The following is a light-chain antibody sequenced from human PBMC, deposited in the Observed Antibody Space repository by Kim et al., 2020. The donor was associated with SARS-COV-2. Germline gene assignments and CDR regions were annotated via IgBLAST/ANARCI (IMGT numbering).Light chain of an antibody. Sequence: SSELTQDPAVSVALGQTVRITCQGDSLRSYYASWYQQKPGQAPVLVIYGKNNRPSGIPDRFFGYSSGNTASLTITGAQAEDEADYYCNSRDNSGNHLVFGGGTKLTVL. CDR3: NSRDNSGNHLV. J-gene: IGLJ2*01. CDR2: GKN. V-gene: IGLV3-19*01. CDR1: SLRSYY.